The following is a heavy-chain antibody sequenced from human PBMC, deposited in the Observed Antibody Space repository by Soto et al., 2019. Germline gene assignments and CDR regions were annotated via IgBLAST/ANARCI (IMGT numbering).Heavy chain of an antibody. Sequence: GGSLRLSCAASGFTFSSYAMSWVRQAPGKGLEWVSAISGSGGSTYYADSVKGRFTISRDNSKNTLYLQMNSLRAEDTAVYYCAKTRGQDEVDIVAQINGVLYYYYGMDVSGQATTLTVSS. CDR2: ISGSGGST. CDR3: AKTRGQDEVDIVAQINGVLYYYYGMDV. J-gene: IGHJ6*02. D-gene: IGHD5-12*01. V-gene: IGHV3-23*01. CDR1: GFTFSSYA.